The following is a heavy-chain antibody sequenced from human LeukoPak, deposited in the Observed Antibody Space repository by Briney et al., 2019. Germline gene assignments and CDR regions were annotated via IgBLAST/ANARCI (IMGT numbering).Heavy chain of an antibody. CDR1: GFSLSTSGVG. CDR3: AHRRCGGENY. D-gene: IGHD2-21*01. J-gene: IGHJ4*02. CDR2: IYWNDDK. Sequence: VSGPTLVKPTQTLTLTCTCSGFSLSTSGVGMGWIRQPPGKTLEWLALIYWNDDKRYSPSLKSRLTITKDPSKNQVVLTMTNMDPVDTATYYCAHRRCGGENYWGQGTLVTVSS. V-gene: IGHV2-5*01.